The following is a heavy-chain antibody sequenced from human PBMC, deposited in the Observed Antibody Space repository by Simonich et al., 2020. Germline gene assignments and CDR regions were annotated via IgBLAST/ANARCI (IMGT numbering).Heavy chain of an antibody. J-gene: IGHJ4*02. CDR2: ISAYNGNT. Sequence: QVQLVQSGAEVKKPGASVKVSCKASGYTFTSYGISWARQAPGQGLEWMGWISAYNGNTTHAQKLQGRVNMTTDTSTGTAYMELRSLRSDDTAVYYCARASRGTWWYYYFDYWGQGTLVTVSS. D-gene: IGHD2-15*01. CDR1: GYTFTSYG. CDR3: ARASRGTWWYYYFDY. V-gene: IGHV1-18*01.